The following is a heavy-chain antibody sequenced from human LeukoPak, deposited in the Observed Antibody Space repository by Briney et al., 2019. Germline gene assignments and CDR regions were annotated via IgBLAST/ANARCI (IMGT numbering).Heavy chain of an antibody. Sequence: PGGSLRLSCAASGXTFSSYSMNWVRQAPGKGLESVSSISTSSSYIYYADSVKGRFTISRDNAKNSLYLQMNSLRAEDTAVYYCARRYGDYVGSFEYWGQGTQVTVSS. V-gene: IGHV3-21*01. CDR2: ISTSSSYI. CDR1: GXTFSSYS. CDR3: ARRYGDYVGSFEY. J-gene: IGHJ4*02. D-gene: IGHD4-17*01.